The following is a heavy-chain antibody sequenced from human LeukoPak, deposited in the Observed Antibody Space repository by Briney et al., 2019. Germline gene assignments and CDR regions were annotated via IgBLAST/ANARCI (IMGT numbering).Heavy chain of an antibody. D-gene: IGHD2-21*02. V-gene: IGHV4-4*07. Sequence: SETLSLTCTVSGGSISSYYWSWIRQPAGKGLEWIGRIYTSGSTNYNPSLKSRVTMSVDTSKNQFSPKLSSVTAADTAVYYRASIVVVTAADPSDAFDIWGQGTMVTVSS. CDR3: ASIVVVTAADPSDAFDI. CDR1: GGSISSYY. J-gene: IGHJ3*02. CDR2: IYTSGST.